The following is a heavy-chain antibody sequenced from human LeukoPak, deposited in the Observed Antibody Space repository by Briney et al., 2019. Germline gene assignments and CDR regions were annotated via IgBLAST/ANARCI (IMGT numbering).Heavy chain of an antibody. Sequence: GASAKVSCKASGYTFTGYYMHWVRQAPGQGLEWMGWINPNSGGTNYAQKFQGRVTMTRDTSISTAYMELSRLGSDDTAVYYCARHPYCSGGSCYYFDYWGQGTLVTVSS. CDR2: INPNSGGT. V-gene: IGHV1-2*02. D-gene: IGHD2-15*01. CDR3: ARHPYCSGGSCYYFDY. J-gene: IGHJ4*02. CDR1: GYTFTGYY.